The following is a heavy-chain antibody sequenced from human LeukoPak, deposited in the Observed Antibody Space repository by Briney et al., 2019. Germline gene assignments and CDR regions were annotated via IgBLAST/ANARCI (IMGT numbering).Heavy chain of an antibody. J-gene: IGHJ4*02. Sequence: GGSLRLSCAASGFTISSYEVQWVRQAPGKGLEWISKITGSDKTIYYADSVKGRFTISRDNAKNSLYLQMNSLRAEDTAVYYCARDPSDYGGNSEVDYWGQGTLVTVSS. CDR3: ARDPSDYGGNSEVDY. CDR2: ITGSDKTI. D-gene: IGHD4-23*01. V-gene: IGHV3-48*03. CDR1: GFTISSYE.